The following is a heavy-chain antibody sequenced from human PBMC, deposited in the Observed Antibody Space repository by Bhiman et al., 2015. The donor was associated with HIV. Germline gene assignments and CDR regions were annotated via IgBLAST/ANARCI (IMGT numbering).Heavy chain of an antibody. J-gene: IGHJ4*02. CDR2: ISSGGTTI. CDR3: AREPSGYELDY. D-gene: IGHD5-12*01. Sequence: EVQLAESGGGLVQPGGSLRLSCAASGFTFSSYEMNWVRQAPGKGLEWVSYISSGGTTIYYADSLKGRFTISRDNAKNSLYLQMNSLRAEDTAFYYCAREPSGYELDYWGQGTLVTVSS. V-gene: IGHV3-48*03. CDR1: GFTFSSYE.